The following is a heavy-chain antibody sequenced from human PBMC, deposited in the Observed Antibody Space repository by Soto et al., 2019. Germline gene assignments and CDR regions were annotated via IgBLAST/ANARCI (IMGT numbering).Heavy chain of an antibody. Sequence: SETLSLTCTVSGGSISSGGYYWSWIRQHPGKGLEWIGYIYYSGSTYYNPSPKSRVTISVDTSKDQFSLRLSSVTAADTAVYYCATRRYYYGMDVWGQGTTVTVS. CDR3: ATRRYYYGMDV. CDR1: GGSISSGGYY. D-gene: IGHD1-1*01. V-gene: IGHV4-31*03. CDR2: IYYSGST. J-gene: IGHJ6*02.